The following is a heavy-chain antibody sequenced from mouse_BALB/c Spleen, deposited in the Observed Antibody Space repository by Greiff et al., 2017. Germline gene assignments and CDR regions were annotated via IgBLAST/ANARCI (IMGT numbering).Heavy chain of an antibody. V-gene: IGHV5-12-1*01. D-gene: IGHD2-3*01. CDR2: ISSGGGST. CDR3: ARHEEGYSAWFAY. CDR1: GFAFSSYD. Sequence: EVKLQESGGGLVKPGGSLKLSCAASGFAFSSYDMSWVRQTPEKRLEWVAYISSGGGSTYYPDTVKGRFIISRDNTKKTLYLQMSSLRSEDTALYYCARHEEGYSAWFAYWGQGTLVTVSA. J-gene: IGHJ3*01.